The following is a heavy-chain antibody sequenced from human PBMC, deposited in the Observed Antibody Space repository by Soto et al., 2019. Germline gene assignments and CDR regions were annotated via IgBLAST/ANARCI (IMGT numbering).Heavy chain of an antibody. CDR2: IYYSGSR. CDR1: GGSISSYY. Sequence: PSETLSLTCTVSGGSISSYYWSWIRQPPGKGLEWMGYIYYSGSRNYNPSLKSRVTISVDTSKNQFSLKLSSVTAADAAVYYCARDSGSYELARGRYYYGMDVWGQGTTVT. D-gene: IGHD1-26*01. CDR3: ARDSGSYELARGRYYYGMDV. V-gene: IGHV4-59*01. J-gene: IGHJ6*02.